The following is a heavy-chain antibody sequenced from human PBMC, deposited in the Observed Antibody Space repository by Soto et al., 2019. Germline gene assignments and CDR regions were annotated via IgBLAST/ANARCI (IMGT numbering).Heavy chain of an antibody. CDR1: GYTLTELS. D-gene: IGHD3-10*01. V-gene: IGHV1-24*01. CDR2: FDPEDGET. Sequence: GASVKVSCKVSGYTLTELSMHWVRQAPGKGLEWMGGFDPEDGETIYAQKFQGRVTMTEDTSTDTAYMELSSLRSEDTAVYYCAARVRCVRAYDIWDRRTMITVS. J-gene: IGHJ3*02. CDR3: AARVRCVRAYDI.